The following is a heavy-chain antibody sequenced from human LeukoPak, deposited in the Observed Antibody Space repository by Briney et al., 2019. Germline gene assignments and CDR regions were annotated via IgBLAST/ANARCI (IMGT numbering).Heavy chain of an antibody. Sequence: SETLSLTCAVYGGSFSGYYWSWIRQPPGKGLEWIGYIYYTGITKYNPSLKSRVTISVDTSKNQFSLRLTSVTAADTALYFCARVGGHTYYDTLTGLMKWFDPWGQGTLVTVSS. V-gene: IGHV4-59*08. CDR3: ARVGGHTYYDTLTGLMKWFDP. D-gene: IGHD3-9*01. J-gene: IGHJ5*02. CDR1: GGSFSGYY. CDR2: IYYTGIT.